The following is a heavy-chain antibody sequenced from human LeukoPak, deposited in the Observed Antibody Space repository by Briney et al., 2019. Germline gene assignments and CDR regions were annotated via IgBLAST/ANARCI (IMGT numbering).Heavy chain of an antibody. V-gene: IGHV3-7*01. Sequence: GGSLSLTCAVSGFTFSSYSMSWVRQAPGKGLEWVANIKQDESEKYYVDSVKGRFTISRDNAKNSLYLQMNSLRAEDTAVYYCTRDHPGYSYGSQEYHYNYMDVWGKGTTVTVSS. D-gene: IGHD5-18*01. J-gene: IGHJ6*03. CDR2: IKQDESEK. CDR3: TRDHPGYSYGSQEYHYNYMDV. CDR1: GFTFSSYS.